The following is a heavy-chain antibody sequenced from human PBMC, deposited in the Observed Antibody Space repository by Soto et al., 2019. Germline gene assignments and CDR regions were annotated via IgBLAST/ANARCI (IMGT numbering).Heavy chain of an antibody. Sequence: QVQLVQSGAEVKKPGASVKVSCKASGYTFTSYGISWVRQAPGQGLEWMGWISAYNGNTNYAQKLQGRVTMTTDTSTSTAYMELRRLRSDDTAVYYCARDSAGYNWNALPFDYWGQGTLVTVSS. V-gene: IGHV1-18*04. CDR2: ISAYNGNT. J-gene: IGHJ4*02. CDR3: ARDSAGYNWNALPFDY. D-gene: IGHD1-20*01. CDR1: GYTFTSYG.